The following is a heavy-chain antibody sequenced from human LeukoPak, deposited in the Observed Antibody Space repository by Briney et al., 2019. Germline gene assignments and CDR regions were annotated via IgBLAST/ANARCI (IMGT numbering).Heavy chain of an antibody. J-gene: IGHJ5*02. CDR2: IYSGGST. V-gene: IGHV3-53*01. CDR3: ARLLLWFGTFDP. Sequence: PGGSLRLSCAASGVTVSSNYMSWVRQAPGKGLEWVSVIYSGGSTYYADSVKGRFTISRDNSKNTLYLQMNSLRAEDTAVYYCARLLLWFGTFDPWGQGTLVTVSS. D-gene: IGHD3-10*01. CDR1: GVTVSSNY.